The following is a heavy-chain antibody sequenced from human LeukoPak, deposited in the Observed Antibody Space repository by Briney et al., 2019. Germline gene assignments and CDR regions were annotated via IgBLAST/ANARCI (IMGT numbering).Heavy chain of an antibody. CDR1: GFMFSAYY. CDR3: AKDVGYCSSTSCFSWFDP. D-gene: IGHD2-2*01. Sequence: PGGSLRLSCGASGFMFSAYYMTWVRHFPGKGLEWVSGISWNSGSIGYADSVKGRFTISRDNAKNSLYLQMNSLRAEDTALYYCAKDVGYCSSTSCFSWFDPWGQGTLVTVSS. CDR2: ISWNSGSI. V-gene: IGHV3-9*01. J-gene: IGHJ5*02.